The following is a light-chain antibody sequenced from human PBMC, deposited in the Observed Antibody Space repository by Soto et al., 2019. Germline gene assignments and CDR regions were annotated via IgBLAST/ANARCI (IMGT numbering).Light chain of an antibody. CDR1: QSVRSN. Sequence: EIVMTQSPATLSVSPGERATLSCRASQSVRSNLAWYQQKPGQAPRLLIYDASTRATGIPVRFSGSGSGTEFTLTISSLQPEDFAVYYCQKYYNWPLTFAVGTKAYI. J-gene: IGKJ3*01. CDR2: DAS. V-gene: IGKV3-15*01. CDR3: QKYYNWPLT.